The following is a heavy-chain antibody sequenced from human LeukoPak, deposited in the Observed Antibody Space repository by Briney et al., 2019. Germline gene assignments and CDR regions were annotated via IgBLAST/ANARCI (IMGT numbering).Heavy chain of an antibody. D-gene: IGHD2-2*02. V-gene: IGHV4-34*01. CDR3: ARGRIVVVPAAIRGGYSDY. Sequence: SETLSLTCAVYGGSFSGYYWSWIRQPPGKGLEWIGEINHSGSTNYNPSLKSRVTISVDTSKNQFSLKLSSVTAADTAVYYCARGRIVVVPAAIRGGYSDYWGQGTLVTVSS. CDR2: INHSGST. CDR1: GGSFSGYY. J-gene: IGHJ4*02.